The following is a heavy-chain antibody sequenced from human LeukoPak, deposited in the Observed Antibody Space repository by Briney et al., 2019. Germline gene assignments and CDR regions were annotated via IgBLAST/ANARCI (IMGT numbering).Heavy chain of an antibody. CDR2: VCYSGNT. CDR3: ERAGNDHFDY. CDR1: GGAISSYS. V-gene: IGHV4-59*01. Sequence: SETLSLTCFVPGGAISSYSWSWVRQPPGKRLEWIGSVCYSGNTNYNPSLKSRLTISSDTTTNQFYRHLTDVIAADTAFFYYERAGNDHFDYWGQGTLVTVSS. J-gene: IGHJ4*02. D-gene: IGHD2-8*01.